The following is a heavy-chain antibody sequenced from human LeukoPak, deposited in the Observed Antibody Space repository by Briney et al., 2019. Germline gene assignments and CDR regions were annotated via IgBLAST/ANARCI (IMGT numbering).Heavy chain of an antibody. J-gene: IGHJ4*02. CDR2: IRRRANDGTT. CDR3: TRADGDYDHHFFDY. CDR1: GFTFADYT. D-gene: IGHD4-17*01. Sequence: GGSLRLSCTTSGFTFADYTMHWVRQAPGKGLEWIGFIRRRANDGTTEYAASVKGRFTMSRDDSKSIVYLQMNGLQTEDTALYYCTRADGDYDHHFFDYWGQGTQVIVSS. V-gene: IGHV3-49*04.